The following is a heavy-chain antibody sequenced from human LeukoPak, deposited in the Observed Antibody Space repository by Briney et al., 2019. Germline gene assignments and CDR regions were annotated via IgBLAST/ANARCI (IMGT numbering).Heavy chain of an antibody. CDR2: ISTSSSYI. D-gene: IGHD1-14*01. CDR1: GFTFGSYS. Sequence: GGSLRLSCAASGFTFGSYSMTWVRQAPGQGLEWVSSISTSSSYIYYADSVKGRFTISRDNAKNSLYLQMNSLRAEDTAVYYCARDVLREITMDVWGKGTTVTVCS. J-gene: IGHJ6*03. CDR3: ARDVLREITMDV. V-gene: IGHV3-21*01.